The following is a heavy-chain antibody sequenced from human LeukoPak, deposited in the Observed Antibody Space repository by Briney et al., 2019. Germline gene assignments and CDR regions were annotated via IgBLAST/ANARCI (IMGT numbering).Heavy chain of an antibody. J-gene: IGHJ4*02. CDR1: GFTFSNAW. D-gene: IGHD1-26*01. Sequence: GGSLRLSCAASGFTFSNAWMSWVRQAPGKGLEWVGRVRSINDGGTTEYAAPVKGRFTISRDDSKNTLSLQMNSLKTEDTAMYYCTTDVPIVVAQIDHWGQGTLVTVSS. V-gene: IGHV3-15*01. CDR2: VRSINDGGTT. CDR3: TTDVPIVVAQIDH.